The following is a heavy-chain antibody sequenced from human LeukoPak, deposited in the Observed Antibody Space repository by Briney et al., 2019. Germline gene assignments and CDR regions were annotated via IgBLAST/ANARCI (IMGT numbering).Heavy chain of an antibody. D-gene: IGHD3-10*01. V-gene: IGHV4-4*09. J-gene: IGHJ6*03. CDR2: IYTSGST. CDR1: GGSISSYY. Sequence: PSETLSLTCTVSGGSISSYYWSWIRQPPGKGLEWIGYIYTSGSTNYNPSLKSRVTISVDTSKNQFSLKLSSVTAADTAVYYCARHVSMVDGYYMDVWGKGTTVTVSS. CDR3: ARHVSMVDGYYMDV.